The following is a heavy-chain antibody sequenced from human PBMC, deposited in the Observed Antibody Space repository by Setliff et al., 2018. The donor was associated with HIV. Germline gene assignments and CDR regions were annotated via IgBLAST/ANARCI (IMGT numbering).Heavy chain of an antibody. D-gene: IGHD1-26*01. Sequence: SETLSLTCGVDAWSLSGYFWIWVRQSSGRGLEWIGEINYVGTANYNPSLKSRVTISMDTSKNLFSLKLTSVTAADTAVYFCAKGSGPPWFDPWGQGTLVTVSS. CDR1: AWSLSGYF. CDR2: INYVGTA. J-gene: IGHJ5*02. V-gene: IGHV4-34*01. CDR3: AKGSGPPWFDP.